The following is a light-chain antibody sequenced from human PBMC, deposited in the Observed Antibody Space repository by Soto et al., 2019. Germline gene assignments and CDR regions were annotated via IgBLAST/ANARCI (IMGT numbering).Light chain of an antibody. CDR1: QSVSSS. CDR3: QQRNVWPPIT. J-gene: IGKJ5*01. Sequence: EIVLTQSPGTLSLSPGERATLSCRASQSVSSSQLAWYQQKPGQAPRLVIFDASNRANGVPARFGGSGSGTDFTLTINSLEPEDFAVYYCQQRNVWPPITFGQGTRLEI. CDR2: DAS. V-gene: IGKV3D-20*02.